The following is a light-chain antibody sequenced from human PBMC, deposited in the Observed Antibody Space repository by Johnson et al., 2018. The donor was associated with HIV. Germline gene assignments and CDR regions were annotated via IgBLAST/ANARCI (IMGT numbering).Light chain of an antibody. CDR1: SSNIGNNY. Sequence: QSVLTQPPSVSAAPGQKVTISCSGSSSNIGNNYVSWYQQLPGTAPKLLIFDNNDRPSGIPDRFSASKSGPSATLGITGLQTGDEADYYCGTWDSSLSAYVFGTGTKVTVL. CDR3: GTWDSSLSAYV. J-gene: IGLJ1*01. V-gene: IGLV1-51*01. CDR2: DNN.